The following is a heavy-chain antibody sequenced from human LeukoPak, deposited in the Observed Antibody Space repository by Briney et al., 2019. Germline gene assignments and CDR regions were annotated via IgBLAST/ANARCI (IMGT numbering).Heavy chain of an antibody. J-gene: IGHJ5*02. V-gene: IGHV1-2*02. CDR3: ARDMTGYSRVFDWFAP. CDR2: INPNSGDT. CDR1: GYTFTNYY. D-gene: IGHD6-13*01. Sequence: ASVKVSCKASGYTFTNYYIHWVRQAPGKGLEWLGWINPNSGDTNYAQKFQGRVTMTRDTSINTAYMDLSRLTSDDTAVYYCARDMTGYSRVFDWFAPWGQGSPVTVSS.